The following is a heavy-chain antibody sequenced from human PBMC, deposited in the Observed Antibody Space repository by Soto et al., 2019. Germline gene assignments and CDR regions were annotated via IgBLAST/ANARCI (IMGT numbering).Heavy chain of an antibody. D-gene: IGHD6-19*01. CDR3: AGNKYSSGWTTGYYYYGMDV. J-gene: IGHJ6*02. CDR2: IIPIFGTA. V-gene: IGHV1-69*13. CDR1: GGTFSSYA. Sequence: SVKVSCKASGGTFSSYAISWVRQAPGQGLEWMGGIIPIFGTANYAQKFQGRVTITADESTSTAYMELSSLRSEDTAVYYCAGNKYSSGWTTGYYYYGMDVWGQGTTVTVSS.